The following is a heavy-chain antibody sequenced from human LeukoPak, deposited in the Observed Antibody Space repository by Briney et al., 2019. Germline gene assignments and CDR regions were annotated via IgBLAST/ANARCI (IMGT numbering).Heavy chain of an antibody. D-gene: IGHD6-6*01. V-gene: IGHV3-30*02. Sequence: GGSLRLSCIASGFSFSYGMHWVRQAPGKGLEWLTFIHYDESDEYYADSVKGRFTVSRDNSKNTLYLQMNSLRAEDTAVYFCANAESTSSGYYYYMDVWGKGTTVTVSS. CDR1: GFSFSYG. CDR2: IHYDESDE. J-gene: IGHJ6*03. CDR3: ANAESTSSGYYYYMDV.